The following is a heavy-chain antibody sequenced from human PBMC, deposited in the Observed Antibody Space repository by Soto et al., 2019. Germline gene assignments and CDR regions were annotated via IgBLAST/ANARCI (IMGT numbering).Heavy chain of an antibody. CDR2: ISYDGSNK. CDR3: ASCLLGDGYRRNYDYGMDV. V-gene: IGHV3-30-3*02. CDR1: KCAVRSYG. J-gene: IGHJ6*02. Sequence: PGCSHRNSCAECKCAVRSYGMHWERQAPGKGLEWVAVISYDGSNKYYADSVKGRFTISRDNSKNTLYLQMNSLRAEDTAVYYCASCLLGDGYRRNYDYGMDVWGQGTTVSVFS. D-gene: IGHD3-16*01.